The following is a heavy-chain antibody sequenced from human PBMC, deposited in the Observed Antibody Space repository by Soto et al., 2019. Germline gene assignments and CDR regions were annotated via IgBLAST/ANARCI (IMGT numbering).Heavy chain of an antibody. D-gene: IGHD1-1*01. V-gene: IGHV3-30*02. J-gene: IGHJ4*02. CDR3: AKDKAGLGVPYYFDY. CDR2: ISDNGSNK. CDR1: GFPFSSYA. Sequence: PAGSLRLSCAASGFPFSSYAMNWVRQTPDKGLEWLAYISDNGSNKYYADSVKGRFTISRDNSKNTLYLQMNSLRAEDTAVYYCAKDKAGLGVPYYFDYWGQGTLVTVSS.